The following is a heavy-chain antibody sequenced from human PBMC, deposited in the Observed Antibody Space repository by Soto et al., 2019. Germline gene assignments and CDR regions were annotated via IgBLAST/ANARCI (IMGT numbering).Heavy chain of an antibody. V-gene: IGHV3-21*01. CDR1: GFTFSSYS. J-gene: IGHJ4*02. CDR3: ARGFYDYIWGSYREFDY. D-gene: IGHD3-16*02. Sequence: GGSLRLSCAASGFTFSSYSMNWVRQAPGKGLEWVSSISSSSSYIYYADSVKGRFTISRDNAKNSLYLQMNSLRAEDTAVYYCARGFYDYIWGSYREFDYWGQGTLVTVSS. CDR2: ISSSSSYI.